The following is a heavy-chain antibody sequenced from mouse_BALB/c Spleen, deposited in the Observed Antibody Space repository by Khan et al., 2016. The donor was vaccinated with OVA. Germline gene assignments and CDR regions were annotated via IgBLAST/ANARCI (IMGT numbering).Heavy chain of an antibody. Sequence: VQLKQSGPELVKPGASVKVSCKASGYAFTSYIMYWVKQSHGKSLEWIGYIDPYNGGTSYNQKFKGKATLTVDQSSTTAYMHLNSLTSEDSAVYYCARGCYGGFAYWGQGTLVTVSA. CDR3: ARGCYGGFAY. J-gene: IGHJ3*01. D-gene: IGHD2-12*01. CDR2: IDPYNGGT. V-gene: IGHV1S135*01. CDR1: GYAFTSYI.